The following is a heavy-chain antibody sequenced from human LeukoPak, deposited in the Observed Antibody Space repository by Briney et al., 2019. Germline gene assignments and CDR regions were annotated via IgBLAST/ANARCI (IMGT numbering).Heavy chain of an antibody. CDR2: ISGSGGST. D-gene: IGHD6-19*01. Sequence: GGSLRLSCATSGFTFSIYWMQWVRQAPGKGLEWVSAISGSGGSTYDADSVKGRFTISRDNSKNTLYLQMNSLRVEDAAVYYCARSSSGWYNFDYWGQGTLVTVSS. CDR1: GFTFSIYW. J-gene: IGHJ4*02. CDR3: ARSSSGWYNFDY. V-gene: IGHV3-23*01.